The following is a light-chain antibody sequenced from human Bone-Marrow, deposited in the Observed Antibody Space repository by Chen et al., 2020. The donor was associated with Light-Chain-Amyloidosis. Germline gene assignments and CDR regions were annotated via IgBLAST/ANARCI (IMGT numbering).Light chain of an antibody. CDR1: QTISSNY. V-gene: IGKV3-20*01. Sequence: EIVLTQCPGTLSLSPGEGANLSCRASQTISSNYLTWYQQKFGQAPRLLIYGSSSRATGIPDRFTGSGSGTDFTLTINRLEPKDFAMYYCQQYGTSPLTFGGGTKVEIK. J-gene: IGKJ4*01. CDR2: GSS. CDR3: QQYGTSPLT.